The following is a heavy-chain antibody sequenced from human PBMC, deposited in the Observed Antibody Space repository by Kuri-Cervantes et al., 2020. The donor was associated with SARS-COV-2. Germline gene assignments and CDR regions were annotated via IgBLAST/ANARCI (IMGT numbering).Heavy chain of an antibody. V-gene: IGHV4-59*01. J-gene: IGHJ4*02. CDR2: TYYSEST. CDR1: GGSISSYY. Sequence: GSLRLSCTVSGGSISSYYWSWIRQPPGKGLEWIGYTYYSESTNYNPSLKSRVTISVDTSKNQFSLKLSSVTAADTAVYYCARDRSSSGYSDYWGQGTLVTVSS. CDR3: ARDRSSSGYSDY. D-gene: IGHD3-22*01.